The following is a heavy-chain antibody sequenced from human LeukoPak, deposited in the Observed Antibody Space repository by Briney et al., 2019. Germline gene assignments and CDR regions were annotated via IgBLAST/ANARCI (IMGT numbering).Heavy chain of an antibody. CDR1: AYSSTTYC. V-gene: IGHV5-51*01. D-gene: IGHD3-10*01. CDR3: ARPTLDYNYYHGMDV. CDR2: IYPGDSDT. J-gene: IGHJ6*02. Sequence: GESLQISCNGSAYSSTTYCTGCVGHMPGKGREWMGFIYPGDSDTRYSPSFQGQVTISADKSIRTAYLQWSSLKASDTAMYYCARPTLDYNYYHGMDVWGQGTTVTVSS.